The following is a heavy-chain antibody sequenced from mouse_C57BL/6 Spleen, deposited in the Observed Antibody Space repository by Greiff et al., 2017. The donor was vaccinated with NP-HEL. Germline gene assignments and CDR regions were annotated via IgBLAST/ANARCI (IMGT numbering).Heavy chain of an antibody. V-gene: IGHV3-6*01. CDR3: ARETGSNYPYYDAMDY. J-gene: IGHJ4*01. Sequence: EVQLQESGPGLVKPSQSLSLTCSVTGYSITSGYYWNWIRQFPGNKLEWMGYISYDGSNNYNPSLKNRISITRDTSKNQFFLKLNSVTTEDTDTYYCARETGSNYPYYDAMDYWGQGTSVTVSS. CDR1: GYSITSGYY. CDR2: ISYDGSN. D-gene: IGHD2-5*01.